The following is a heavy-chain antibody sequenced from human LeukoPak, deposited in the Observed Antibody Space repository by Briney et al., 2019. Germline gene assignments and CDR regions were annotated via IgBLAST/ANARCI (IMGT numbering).Heavy chain of an antibody. V-gene: IGHV1-69*04. Sequence: SVKVSCKASGGTFSSYAISWVRQTPGQGLEWMGRIIPILGIANYAQKFQGRVTITADKSTSTAYMELSSLRSEDTAVYYCARNNWNLNWFDPWGQGTLVTVSS. CDR1: GGTFSSYA. D-gene: IGHD1-20*01. CDR2: IIPILGIA. CDR3: ARNNWNLNWFDP. J-gene: IGHJ5*02.